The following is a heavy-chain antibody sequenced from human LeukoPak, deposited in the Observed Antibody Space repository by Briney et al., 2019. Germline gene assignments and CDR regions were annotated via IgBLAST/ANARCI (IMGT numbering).Heavy chain of an antibody. CDR1: GFTFSSYW. D-gene: IGHD5-18*01. Sequence: GGSLRLSCAASGFTFSSYWMHWVRQAPGKGLVWVSRINSDGSSTSYADSVKGRFTISRDNSKNTLYLQMNSLRAEDTAVYYCAQVDTAMVTSYYYMDVWGKGTTVTVSS. CDR3: AQVDTAMVTSYYYMDV. V-gene: IGHV3-74*01. CDR2: INSDGSST. J-gene: IGHJ6*03.